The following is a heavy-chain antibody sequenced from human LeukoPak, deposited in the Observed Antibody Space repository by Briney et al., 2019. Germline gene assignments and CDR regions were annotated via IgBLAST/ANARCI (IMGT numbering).Heavy chain of an antibody. CDR3: ARDHRIAVAGTGDY. CDR1: GFTFSSYW. V-gene: IGHV3-7*01. CDR2: VKQDGSEK. D-gene: IGHD6-19*01. Sequence: GGSLRLSCAASGFTFSSYWMSWVRQAPGKGLEWVANVKQDGSEKYYVDSVKGRFTISRDNAKNSLYLQMNSLRAEDTAVYYCARDHRIAVAGTGDYWGQGTLVTVSS. J-gene: IGHJ4*02.